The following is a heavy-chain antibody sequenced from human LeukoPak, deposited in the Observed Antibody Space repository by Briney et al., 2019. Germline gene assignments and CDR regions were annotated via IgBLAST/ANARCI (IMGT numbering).Heavy chain of an antibody. Sequence: PAGGSLRLSCAASGFTFSSYGMHWVRQAPGKGLEWVAVISYDGGNKYYADSVKGRLTISRDNSKNTLYLQMNSLRAEDTAVYYGAKGDYYDSSGYLDYWGQGTLVTVSS. CDR2: ISYDGGNK. J-gene: IGHJ4*02. CDR3: AKGDYYDSSGYLDY. CDR1: GFTFSSYG. D-gene: IGHD3-22*01. V-gene: IGHV3-30*18.